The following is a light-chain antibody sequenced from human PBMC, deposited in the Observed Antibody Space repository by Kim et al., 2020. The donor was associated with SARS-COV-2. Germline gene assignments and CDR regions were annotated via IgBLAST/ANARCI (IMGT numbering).Light chain of an antibody. CDR2: DAA. CDR1: QYITRG. V-gene: IGKV1-5*01. J-gene: IGKJ1*01. CDR3: QHRKT. Sequence: GDRVTITCRASQYITRGLAWYQQKPGKAPKLLIYDAATLDSGGPSRFRGSGSGTEFTLTISSLQPDDFASYYCQHRKTFGQGTKVDIK.